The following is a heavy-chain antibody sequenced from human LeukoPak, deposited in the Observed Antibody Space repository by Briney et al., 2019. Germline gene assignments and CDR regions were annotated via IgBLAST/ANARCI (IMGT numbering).Heavy chain of an antibody. J-gene: IGHJ4*02. CDR3: ARVHTTVTTYYFDY. D-gene: IGHD4-17*01. CDR2: IYYSGST. Sequence: SETLSLTCTVSGGSVSSGSYYWSWIRQPPGKGLEGIGYIYYSGSTNYNPSLKSRVTISVDPSKNQFSLKLSSVTAADTAVYYCARVHTTVTTYYFDYWGQGTLVTVSS. CDR1: GGSVSSGSYY. V-gene: IGHV4-61*01.